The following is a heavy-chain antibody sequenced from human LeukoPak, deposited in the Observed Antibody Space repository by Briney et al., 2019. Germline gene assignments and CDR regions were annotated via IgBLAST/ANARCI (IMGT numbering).Heavy chain of an antibody. CDR2: NYYSGST. Sequence: SETLSLTCTVSGGSITSYYWSWIRQPPGKGLEWIGYNYYSGSTNYNPSLKSRVTISVDRSKNQLSQKFRSVTATDTAVYYCARVGWELLGPFDHWGQGTLVTVSS. J-gene: IGHJ4*02. D-gene: IGHD1-26*01. CDR1: GGSITSYY. V-gene: IGHV4-59*01. CDR3: ARVGWELLGPFDH.